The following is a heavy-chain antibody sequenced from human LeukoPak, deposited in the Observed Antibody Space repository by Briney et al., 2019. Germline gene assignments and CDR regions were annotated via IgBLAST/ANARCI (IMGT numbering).Heavy chain of an antibody. CDR2: INPNSGGT. J-gene: IGHJ4*02. CDR3: AGHDTKWGVDY. V-gene: IGHV1-2*02. Sequence: ASVKVSCKASGYTFTGYYMHWVRQAPGQGLEWMGWINPNSGGTNYAQTFQGRVTMTRDTSISTAYMELSRPMSADTAVYYFAGHDTKWGVDYWGKGTLVTVSS. D-gene: IGHD7-27*01. CDR1: GYTFTGYY.